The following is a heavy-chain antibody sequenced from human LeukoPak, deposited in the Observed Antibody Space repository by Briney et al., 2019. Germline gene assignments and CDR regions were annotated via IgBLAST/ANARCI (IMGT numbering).Heavy chain of an antibody. V-gene: IGHV6-1*01. D-gene: IGHD2-2*01. CDR1: GDSVSSNSVT. Sequence: SQTVSLTCAISGDSVSSNSVTWNWIRQSPSRGLEWLGRTYYRSTWYNEYAVSVRGRITVNPDTSKNQFSLHLNSVTPEDTAVYYCARRLTQYDCFDPWGQGILVTVSS. CDR3: ARRLTQYDCFDP. J-gene: IGHJ5*02. CDR2: TYYRSTWYN.